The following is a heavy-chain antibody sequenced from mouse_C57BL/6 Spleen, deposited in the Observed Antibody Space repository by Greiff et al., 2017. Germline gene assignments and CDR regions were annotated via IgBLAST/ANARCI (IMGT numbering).Heavy chain of an antibody. V-gene: IGHV1-81*01. CDR2: IYPRSGNT. CDR1: GYTFTSYG. Sequence: QVQLQQSGAELARPGASVKLSCKASGYTFTSYGISWVKQRTGQGLEWIGEIYPRSGNTYYNEKFKGKATLTADKSSSTAYMELRSLTSEDSAVEFCARSGDYGLFDYWGQGTTLTGSS. CDR3: ARSGDYGLFDY. J-gene: IGHJ2*01. D-gene: IGHD2-4*01.